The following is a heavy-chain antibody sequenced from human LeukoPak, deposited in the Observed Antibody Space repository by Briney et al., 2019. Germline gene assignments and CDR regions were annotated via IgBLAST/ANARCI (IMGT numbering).Heavy chain of an antibody. D-gene: IGHD4-11*01. CDR2: IYYSGST. Sequence: PSETLSLTCTVSGGSISSHYWSWIRQPPGKGLEWIGYIYYSGSTNYNPSLKSRVTISVVTSKNQFSLKLSSVTAADTAVYYCARVQESTLDYWGQGTLVTVSS. CDR1: GGSISSHY. V-gene: IGHV4-59*11. CDR3: ARVQESTLDY. J-gene: IGHJ4*02.